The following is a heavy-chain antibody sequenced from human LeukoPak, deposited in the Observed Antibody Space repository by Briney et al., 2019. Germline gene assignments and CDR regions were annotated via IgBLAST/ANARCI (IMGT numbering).Heavy chain of an antibody. Sequence: GGSLRLSCAASGFSVSDYWMTWVRQAPGKGLEWVANIKQDGSEKTYVDSVKGRFTISRDNAKNSLYLQMNSLRVEDTAVYYCAKGGYRGYCSTSSCQNWFDPWGQGTLVIVSS. V-gene: IGHV3-7*03. CDR3: AKGGYRGYCSTSSCQNWFDP. J-gene: IGHJ5*02. D-gene: IGHD2-15*01. CDR2: IKQDGSEK. CDR1: GFSVSDYW.